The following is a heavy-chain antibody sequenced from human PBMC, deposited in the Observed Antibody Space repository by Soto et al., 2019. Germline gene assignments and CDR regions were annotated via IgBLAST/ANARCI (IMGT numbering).Heavy chain of an antibody. V-gene: IGHV4-31*03. Sequence: QVKLQESGPGLVQPAQTLSLSCTVSGGSITSGGIYWSWLRQHPRQGLEWIGYIYHSGSTTYNPSLTSRVTISVDTPKNQFSLTVTSLTVADTAVYYCARFNSRSGTEYFDYWGQGTLVTVSS. CDR3: ARFNSRSGTEYFDY. J-gene: IGHJ4*02. D-gene: IGHD6-19*01. CDR2: IYHSGST. CDR1: GGSITSGGIY.